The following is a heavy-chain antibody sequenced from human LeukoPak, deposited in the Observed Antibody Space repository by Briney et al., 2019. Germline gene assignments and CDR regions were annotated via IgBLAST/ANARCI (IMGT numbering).Heavy chain of an antibody. CDR3: ARRVLSAFDY. CDR1: GDSISSYY. J-gene: IGHJ4*02. Sequence: SETLSLTCTVSGDSISSYYWSWIRHPPGKRLEWIGYIYYTGTTTYNPSLKSRVTISLDTSKNQFSLRLSSVTAADTAVYYCARRVLSAFDYWGQGTLVTVSS. D-gene: IGHD2-8*02. V-gene: IGHV4-59*08. CDR2: IYYTGTT.